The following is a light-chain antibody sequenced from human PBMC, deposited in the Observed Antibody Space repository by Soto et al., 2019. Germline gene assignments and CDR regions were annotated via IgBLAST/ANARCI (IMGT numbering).Light chain of an antibody. CDR3: QQCINWPLT. CDR1: QNVYNN. V-gene: IGKV3-15*01. J-gene: IGKJ4*01. Sequence: EIVMTQSPATLSVSPGEGATLSCKASQNVYNNLAWYQQRPGQPPRLLIYDASTRATGISARFSGSGYGTEFTLTISSRQSEDFAVYFCQQCINWPLTFGGGTKVEIK. CDR2: DAS.